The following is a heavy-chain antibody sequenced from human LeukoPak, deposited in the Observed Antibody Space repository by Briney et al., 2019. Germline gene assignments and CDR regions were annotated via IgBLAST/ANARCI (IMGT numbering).Heavy chain of an antibody. J-gene: IGHJ5*02. CDR2: MNPNSGNT. D-gene: IGHD3-3*01. CDR1: GYTFTSYY. V-gene: IGHV1-8*02. Sequence: ASVKVSCKASGYTFTSYYMHWVRQATGQGLEWMGWMNPNSGNTGYAQKFQGRVTMTRNTSISTAYMELGSLRSEDTAVYYCARYGFWSGSPAVKWFDPWGQGTLVTVSS. CDR3: ARYGFWSGSPAVKWFDP.